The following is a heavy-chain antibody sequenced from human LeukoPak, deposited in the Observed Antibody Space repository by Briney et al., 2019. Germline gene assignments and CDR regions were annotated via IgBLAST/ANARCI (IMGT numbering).Heavy chain of an antibody. CDR3: ARVWDSSGYYFDY. CDR1: GGSISGGGYS. J-gene: IGHJ4*02. V-gene: IGHV4-30-2*01. Sequence: PSQTLSLTCAVSGGSISGGGYSWSWIRQPPGKGLEWIGYIYHSGSTYYNPSLKSRVTISVDRSKNQFSLKLSSVTAADTAVYYCARVWDSSGYYFDYWGQGTLVTVSS. D-gene: IGHD3-22*01. CDR2: IYHSGST.